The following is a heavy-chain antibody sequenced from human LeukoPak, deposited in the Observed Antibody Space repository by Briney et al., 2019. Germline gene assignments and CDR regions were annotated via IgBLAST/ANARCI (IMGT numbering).Heavy chain of an antibody. Sequence: GGSLRLSCAASGFTFSSYTMNWVRQAPGKGLEWVSYISSSGSTIYYADSVRGRFTVSRDNAKNSLYLQMNSLRAEDTAVYYCARGLYSYGFDVYWGQGTLVTVSS. J-gene: IGHJ4*02. CDR3: ARGLYSYGFDVY. CDR2: ISSSGSTI. CDR1: GFTFSSYT. V-gene: IGHV3-48*04. D-gene: IGHD5-18*01.